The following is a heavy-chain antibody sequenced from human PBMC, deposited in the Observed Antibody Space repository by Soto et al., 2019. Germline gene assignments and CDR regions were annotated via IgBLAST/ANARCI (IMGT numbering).Heavy chain of an antibody. Sequence: SETPSLTCAVSGDSVNTHDWWAWVRQPPGKRPEWIGEISHNDLKNYHPFLKTRLSFSISRDRSSLQFSLSLRSVTATDTAVYFCARRNSSGALADWGQGKMVTVSS. D-gene: IGHD1-7*01. V-gene: IGHV4-4*02. CDR1: GDSVNTHDW. J-gene: IGHJ4*02. CDR3: ARRNSSGALAD. CDR2: ISHNDLK.